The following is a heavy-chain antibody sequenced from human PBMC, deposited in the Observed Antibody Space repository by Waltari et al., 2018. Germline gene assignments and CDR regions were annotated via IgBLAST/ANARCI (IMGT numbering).Heavy chain of an antibody. CDR2: LYYSGST. CDR3: ARVGDYGDYVRAFDI. J-gene: IGHJ3*02. D-gene: IGHD4-17*01. CDR1: GRSISSHY. Sequence: QVQLQESGPGLVKPSETLSLTCTVSGRSISSHYWSWIRQPPGKGLEWIGYLYYSGSTNYNPSLKSRVTISVDTSKNQFSLKLSSVTAADTAVYYCARVGDYGDYVRAFDIWGQGTMVTVSS. V-gene: IGHV4-59*11.